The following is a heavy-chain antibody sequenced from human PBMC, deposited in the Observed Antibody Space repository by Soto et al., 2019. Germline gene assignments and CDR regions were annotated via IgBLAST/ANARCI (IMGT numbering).Heavy chain of an antibody. Sequence: EVQLLESEGGLVQPGGSLRLSCADSGFTFTSAAVSWLRQAPGKGLEWVSTLSGSGATTYYADSVKGRFTISRDNSKNTLYLQMNSLRAEDTALYYCAKTRESGIYFYFDSWGQGALVTVSS. V-gene: IGHV3-23*01. CDR2: LSGSGATT. J-gene: IGHJ4*02. D-gene: IGHD1-26*01. CDR3: AKTRESGIYFYFDS. CDR1: GFTFTSAA.